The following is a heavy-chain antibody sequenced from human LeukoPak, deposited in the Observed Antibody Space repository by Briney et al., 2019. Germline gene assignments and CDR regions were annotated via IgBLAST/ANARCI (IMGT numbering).Heavy chain of an antibody. V-gene: IGHV3-21*01. D-gene: IGHD3-10*01. J-gene: IGHJ4*02. Sequence: PGGSLRLSCAASGFTFSSYSMNWVRQAPGKGLEWVSSISSSSSYIYYADSVKGRFTISRDNAKNSLYLQMNGLRAEDTAVYYCARAELAHKGWGQGALVTVSS. CDR2: ISSSSSYI. CDR3: ARAELAHKG. CDR1: GFTFSSYS.